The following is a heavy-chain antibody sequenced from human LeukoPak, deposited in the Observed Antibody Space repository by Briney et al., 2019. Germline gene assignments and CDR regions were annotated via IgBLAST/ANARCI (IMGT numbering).Heavy chain of an antibody. CDR3: ANSRAPNCGGDCYSYFHH. V-gene: IGHV3-23*01. CDR1: GFTLSSYA. D-gene: IGHD2-21*02. CDR2: ISGSGGST. J-gene: IGHJ1*01. Sequence: GGSLRLSCAASGFTLSSYAMSWVRQAPGKGLEWVSVISGSGGSTYYADSVKGRFTISRDNSKNTLYLQMNSLRAEDTAVYYCANSRAPNCGGDCYSYFHHWGQGTLVTVSS.